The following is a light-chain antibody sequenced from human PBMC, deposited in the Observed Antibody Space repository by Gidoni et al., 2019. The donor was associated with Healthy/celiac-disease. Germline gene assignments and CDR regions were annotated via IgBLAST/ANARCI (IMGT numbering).Light chain of an antibody. J-gene: IGLJ1*01. V-gene: IGLV2-23*01. CDR3: CSYAGSSTSYV. CDR1: SSDVGSYNL. Sequence: QSALTQPASVSGSPGQSITISCPGTSSDVGSYNLVSWYQQHPGKAPKLMIYEGSKRPSRVSNRFSGSKSGNTASLTISGLQAEDEADYYCCSYAGSSTSYVFGTGTKVTVL. CDR2: EGS.